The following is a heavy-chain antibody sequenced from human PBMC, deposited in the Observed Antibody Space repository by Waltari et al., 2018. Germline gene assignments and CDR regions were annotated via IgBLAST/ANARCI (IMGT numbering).Heavy chain of an antibody. V-gene: IGHV4-59*08. D-gene: IGHD2-15*01. CDR1: GSFYY. CDR2: ASYSGNT. J-gene: IGHJ3*01. CDR3: ATLGARYSNAFDV. Sequence: QVQLQESGPGLVKPSETLSLTCTLSGSFYYLSWIRQPPGKGLECLGYASYSGNTYYNPSLQSRVTILVGSSRNQFSLQLSSVTAADTAVYYCATLGARYSNAFDVWGQGTMVTVSS.